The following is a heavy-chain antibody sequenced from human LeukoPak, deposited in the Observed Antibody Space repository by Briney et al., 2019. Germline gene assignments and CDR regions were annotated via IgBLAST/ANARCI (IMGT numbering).Heavy chain of an antibody. CDR3: ARAIRQVDY. Sequence: GGSLRLSCAASGFTFSDCYMSWIRQAPGKGLEWVSYISSSGSYTNYADSVKDRFTISRDNAKNSLYLQMNSLRAEDTAVYYCARAIRQVDYWGQGTLVTVSS. CDR1: GFTFSDCY. D-gene: IGHD2-21*01. V-gene: IGHV3-11*06. J-gene: IGHJ4*02. CDR2: ISSSGSYT.